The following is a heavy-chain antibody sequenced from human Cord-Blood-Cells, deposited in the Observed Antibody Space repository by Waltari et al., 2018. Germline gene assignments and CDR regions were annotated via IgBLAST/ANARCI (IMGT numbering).Heavy chain of an antibody. V-gene: IGHV1-2*02. CDR2: INPNSGGT. D-gene: IGHD3-16*01. CDR3: ARVRVKEGVDAFDI. CDR1: GYTFTGYY. J-gene: IGHJ3*02. Sequence: QVQLVQSGAEVKKPGAPVNVSCKASGYTFTGYYMHWVRQSPGQGLEWMGWINPNSGGTNYAQKFQGRVTMTRDTSISTAYMELSRLRSDDTAVYYCARVRVKEGVDAFDIWGQGTMVTVSS.